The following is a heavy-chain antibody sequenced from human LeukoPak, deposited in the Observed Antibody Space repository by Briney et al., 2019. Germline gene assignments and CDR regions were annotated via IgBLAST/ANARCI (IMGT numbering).Heavy chain of an antibody. V-gene: IGHV1-46*01. CDR3: ARGTRSVVVVPAASLDY. Sequence: ASVKVSCKASGYTFTSYYMHWVRQAPGQGLEWMGIINPSGGSTSYAQKFQGRVTMTRDTSTSTVYMELSRLRSDDTAVYYCARGTRSVVVVPAASLDYWGQGTLVTVSS. J-gene: IGHJ4*02. CDR2: INPSGGST. D-gene: IGHD2-2*01. CDR1: GYTFTSYY.